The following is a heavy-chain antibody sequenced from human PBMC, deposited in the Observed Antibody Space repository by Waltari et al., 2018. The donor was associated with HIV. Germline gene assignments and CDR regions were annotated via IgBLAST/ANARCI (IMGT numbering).Heavy chain of an antibody. CDR2: IYYSGST. D-gene: IGHD2-21*02. V-gene: IGHV4-39*01. J-gene: IGHJ4*02. CDR1: GGSISSRSYY. Sequence: QLQLQASGPGLVKPSETLSLTCTVSGGSISSRSYYWGWIREPPGPGLEWSGSIYYSGSTYYNPSLKSRVTISVDTSKNQFSLKLSSVTAADTAVYYCARRPYCGGDCYSAYPSDEYTYYFDYWGQGTLVTVSS. CDR3: ARRPYCGGDCYSAYPSDEYTYYFDY.